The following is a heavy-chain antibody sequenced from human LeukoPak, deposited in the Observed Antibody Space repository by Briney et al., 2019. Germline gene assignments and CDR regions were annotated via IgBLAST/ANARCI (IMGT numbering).Heavy chain of an antibody. CDR2: INHSGST. CDR1: GGSLSGYY. D-gene: IGHD6-19*01. CDR3: SREWGIAVAPYSFDY. V-gene: IGHV4-34*06. Sequence: SETLSLTCAVYGGSLSGYYWIGIRQPPRRGLEWIGEINHSGSTNYNPSLKSRVTISVDTSKNQFFLKLGSVTAPDTAGYYLSREWGIAVAPYSFDYWGQGTLVTVSS. J-gene: IGHJ4*02.